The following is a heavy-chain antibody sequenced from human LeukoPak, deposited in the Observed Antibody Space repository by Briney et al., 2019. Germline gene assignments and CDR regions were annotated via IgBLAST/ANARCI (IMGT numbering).Heavy chain of an antibody. CDR1: GFTFSSYA. Sequence: GGSLRLSCAASGFTFSSYAIHSVRQAPGKGLECVAVVSNDGTEKYYADSAKGRFTISRDNSKNTLYLQMNSLRTEDTAVYYCARGERYFDYWGQGTLVTVSS. J-gene: IGHJ4*02. CDR3: ARGERYFDY. D-gene: IGHD1-1*01. V-gene: IGHV3-30-3*01. CDR2: VSNDGTEK.